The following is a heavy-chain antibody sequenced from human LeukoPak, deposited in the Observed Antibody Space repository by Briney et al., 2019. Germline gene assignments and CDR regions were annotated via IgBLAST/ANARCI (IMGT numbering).Heavy chain of an antibody. D-gene: IGHD3-3*01. CDR2: IKQDGSDK. CDR3: AKDYDFWSGPNLYFDY. J-gene: IGHJ4*02. CDR1: GFTFSTSW. V-gene: IGHV3-7*03. Sequence: PGGSLRLSCAASGFTFSTSWMTWVRQAPGKGLEWVANIKQDGSDKYYMDSVKGRFTISRDNAKNSLYLQMNSLRAEDTAVYYCAKDYDFWSGPNLYFDYWGQGTLVIVSS.